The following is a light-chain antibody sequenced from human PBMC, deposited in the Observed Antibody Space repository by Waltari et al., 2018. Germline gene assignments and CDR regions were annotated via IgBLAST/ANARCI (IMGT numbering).Light chain of an antibody. V-gene: IGKV4-1*01. Sequence: DIVMTQSPDSLAVSLGERATTNCKSTQSVLYSSNNKNYLAWYQQKPGQPPKLLIYWASTRESGVPDRFSGSGSGTDFTLTISSLQAEDVAVYYCQQYNDWPKTFGQGTKVEIK. CDR2: WAS. J-gene: IGKJ1*01. CDR1: QSVLYSSNNKNY. CDR3: QQYNDWPKT.